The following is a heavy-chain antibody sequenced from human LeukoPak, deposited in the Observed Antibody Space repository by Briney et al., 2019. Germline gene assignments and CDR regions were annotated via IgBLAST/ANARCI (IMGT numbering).Heavy chain of an antibody. CDR2: ISYDGSNK. CDR3: AKVVAVAGTNWYFDL. CDR1: GFTFSSHA. J-gene: IGHJ2*01. V-gene: IGHV3-30-3*01. Sequence: GGSLRLSCAASGFTFSSHAMHWVRQAPGKGLEWVAVISYDGSNKYYADSVKGRFTISRDNSKNTLYLQMNSLRAEDTAVYYCAKVVAVAGTNWYFDLWGRGTLVTVSS. D-gene: IGHD6-19*01.